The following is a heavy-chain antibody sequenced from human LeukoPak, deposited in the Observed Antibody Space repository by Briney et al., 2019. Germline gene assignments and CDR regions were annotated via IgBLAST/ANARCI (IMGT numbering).Heavy chain of an antibody. CDR3: ARHGTLYSSSWIDY. D-gene: IGHD6-6*01. J-gene: IGHJ4*02. CDR1: GYSFTINW. CDR2: IYPGDSDA. Sequence: GESLKISCKGSGYSFTINWIGWVRQMPGKVLKWMGIIYPGDSDARYSPSFQGQVTISADKSISTAYLQWSSLKASDTAMYYCARHGTLYSSSWIDYWGQGTLVTVSS. V-gene: IGHV5-51*01.